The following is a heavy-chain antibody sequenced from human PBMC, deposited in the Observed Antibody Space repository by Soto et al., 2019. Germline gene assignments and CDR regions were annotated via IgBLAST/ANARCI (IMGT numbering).Heavy chain of an antibody. CDR1: GGFISIYY. V-gene: IGHV4-59*01. Sequence: SETLSLTCTVSGGFISIYYWSWIRQTPGKGLEWIGYIYHTGSTKNNPSLNSRVTISVDTPRNQFSLKLSSMTAADTAVYYCVRAAHYGDYVFEYWGQGILVTVSS. D-gene: IGHD4-17*01. J-gene: IGHJ4*02. CDR3: VRAAHYGDYVFEY. CDR2: IYHTGST.